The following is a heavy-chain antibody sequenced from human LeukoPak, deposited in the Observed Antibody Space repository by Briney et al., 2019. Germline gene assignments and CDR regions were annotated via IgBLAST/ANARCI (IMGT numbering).Heavy chain of an antibody. D-gene: IGHD3-10*01. CDR1: GFTFSSYA. CDR3: AKGHGSGSYGYFDY. Sequence: GGSLRLSCAASGFTFSSYAMSWVRQAPGKGLEWASAISGSGGSTYYADSVKGRFTISRDNSKNTLCLQMNSLRAEDTAVYYCAKGHGSGSYGYFDYWGQGTLVTVSS. V-gene: IGHV3-23*01. J-gene: IGHJ4*02. CDR2: ISGSGGST.